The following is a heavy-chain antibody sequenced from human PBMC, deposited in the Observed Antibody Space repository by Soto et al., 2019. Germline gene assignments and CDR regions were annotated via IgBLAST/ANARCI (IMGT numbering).Heavy chain of an antibody. J-gene: IGHJ4*02. CDR2: ISGSGGST. V-gene: IGHV3-23*01. D-gene: IGHD6-13*01. Sequence: RWGSLRLSCAASGFTFSSYAMSWVRQAPGKGLEWVSAISGSGGSTYYADSVKGRFTISRDNSKNTLYLQMNSLRAEDTAVYYCAKDKLTTTNWAAAGPFDYWGQGTLVTVSS. CDR3: AKDKLTTTNWAAAGPFDY. CDR1: GFTFSSYA.